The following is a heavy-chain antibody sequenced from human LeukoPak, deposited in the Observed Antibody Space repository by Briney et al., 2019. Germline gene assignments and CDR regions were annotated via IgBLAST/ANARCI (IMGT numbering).Heavy chain of an antibody. J-gene: IGHJ6*04. CDR3: AELGITMIGGV. D-gene: IGHD3-10*02. CDR2: INENGGLR. CDR1: GFTFSAYW. V-gene: IGHV3-7*01. Sequence: PGESQRLSCAASGFTFSAYWMTWVRQAPGKGLEWVAIINENGGLRYYVDSLKGRFTISRDNTKNSLYLQMNSLRAEDTAVYYCAELGITMIGGVWGKGTTVTISS.